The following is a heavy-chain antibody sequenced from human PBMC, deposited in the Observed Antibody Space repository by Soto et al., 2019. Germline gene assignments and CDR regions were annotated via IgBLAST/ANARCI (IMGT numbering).Heavy chain of an antibody. D-gene: IGHD1-1*01. Sequence: QVHLVQSGAEVKKPGASVKVSCKGSGYAFTTYGITWVRQAPGQGLEGMGWISAHNGNTNYAQKRHVRVTMTRDTSTTTAYMELTSLRSDDTAVYYCARGRYGDYWGQGALVTVSS. J-gene: IGHJ4*02. CDR3: ARGRYGDY. CDR2: ISAHNGNT. V-gene: IGHV1-18*01. CDR1: GYAFTTYG.